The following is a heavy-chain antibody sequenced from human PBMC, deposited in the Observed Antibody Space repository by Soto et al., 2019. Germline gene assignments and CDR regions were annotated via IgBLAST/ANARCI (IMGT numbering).Heavy chain of an antibody. Sequence: QVQLVESGGGVVQPGRSLRLSCAASGFTFSSYGMHWVRQAPGKGLEWVAVIWYDGSNKYYADSVKGRFTISRDNSKNTMYLQMDSLRAEDTAVYYCARDFFRGFHPPHYWGQGTLVTVSS. CDR1: GFTFSSYG. CDR2: IWYDGSNK. J-gene: IGHJ4*02. CDR3: ARDFFRGFHPPHY. D-gene: IGHD3-3*01. V-gene: IGHV3-33*01.